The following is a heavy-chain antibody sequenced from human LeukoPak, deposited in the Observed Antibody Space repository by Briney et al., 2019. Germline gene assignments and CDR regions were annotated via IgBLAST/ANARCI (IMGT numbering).Heavy chain of an antibody. D-gene: IGHD1-26*01. V-gene: IGHV3-48*01. CDR2: SSNGGGNR. CDR1: EFTFSSYS. J-gene: IGHJ6*03. Sequence: PGGSLRLSCVASEFTFSSYSMIWVRQAPGKGLEWISYSSNGGGNRYYADSVKGRFTISRDNAKNLLYLQMNSLRADDTAVYYCARAAKWEFYPYYMDVWGKGTTVAVSS. CDR3: ARAAKWEFYPYYMDV.